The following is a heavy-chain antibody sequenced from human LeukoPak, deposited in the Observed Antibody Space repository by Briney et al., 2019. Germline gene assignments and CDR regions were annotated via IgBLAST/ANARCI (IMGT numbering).Heavy chain of an antibody. J-gene: IGHJ4*02. D-gene: IGHD2-15*01. CDR1: GYTFSSYG. CDR2: ISAYNVNT. Sequence: ASVKVSCKASGYTFSSYGVSWVRQAPGQGLEWMGWISAYNVNTNYAQKLQGRVTMTTDTSTSTAYMELRSLRSDDTAVYYCARDPPRNMRLSPPLLLRDDYWGQGTLVTVSS. CDR3: ARDPPRNMRLSPPLLLRDDY. V-gene: IGHV1-18*01.